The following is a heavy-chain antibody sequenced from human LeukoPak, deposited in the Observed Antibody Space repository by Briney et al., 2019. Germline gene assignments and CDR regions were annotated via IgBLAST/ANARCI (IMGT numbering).Heavy chain of an antibody. J-gene: IGHJ6*03. CDR3: ARRCYGDYSSYYYYYMDV. CDR1: GFTFSSYW. CDR2: IKQDGSEK. D-gene: IGHD4-17*01. V-gene: IGHV3-7*01. Sequence: PGGSLRLSCAASGFTFSSYWMSWVRQAPGKGLEWVANIKQDGSEKYYVDSVKGRFTISRDNAKNSLYLQMNSLRAEDTAVYYCARRCYGDYSSYYYYYMDVWGKGTTVTVSS.